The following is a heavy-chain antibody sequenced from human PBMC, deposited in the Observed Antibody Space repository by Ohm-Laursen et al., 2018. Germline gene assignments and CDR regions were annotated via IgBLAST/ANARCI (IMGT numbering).Heavy chain of an antibody. V-gene: IGHV3-23*01. CDR2: ISGDSGTT. J-gene: IGHJ4*02. CDR3: AKDARDYDILAGCDY. CDR1: GITFSSCS. D-gene: IGHD3-9*01. Sequence: SLRLSCTASGITFSSCSMSWVRQAPGKGLEWVSVISGDSGTTGYADSVKGRFTISRDNSKNTLYLQMNSLRAEDTAIYYCAKDARDYDILAGCDYWGQGTLVTVSS.